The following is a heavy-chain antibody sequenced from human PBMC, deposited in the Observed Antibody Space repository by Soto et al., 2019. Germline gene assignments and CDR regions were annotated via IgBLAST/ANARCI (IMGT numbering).Heavy chain of an antibody. CDR1: GFTFENQW. CDR3: ARGGAAGRGEAIDI. V-gene: IGHV3-74*01. D-gene: IGHD3-10*01. J-gene: IGHJ3*02. CDR2: INGYGTRA. Sequence: EVQLVESGGGSVQPGESLRVSCAASGFTFENQWMHWVRQTPGKGLVWVARINGYGTRANYADFAKGRFTISRDNTQNMLYLQLNSLRGEDTGVYHCARGGAAGRGEAIDIWGPGTAVAVSP.